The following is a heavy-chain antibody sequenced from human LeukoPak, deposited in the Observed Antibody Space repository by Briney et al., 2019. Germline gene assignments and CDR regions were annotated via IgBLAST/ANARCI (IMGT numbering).Heavy chain of an antibody. CDR3: ARDDKIAVAGT. D-gene: IGHD6-19*01. Sequence: PSETLSLTCAVYGGSFSGYYWSWIRQPPGKGLEWIGEINHSGSTNYNPSLKSRVTISVDTSKNQFSLKLSSVTAADTAVYYCARDDKIAVAGTWGQGTLVTVSS. V-gene: IGHV4-34*01. CDR1: GGSFSGYY. CDR2: INHSGST. J-gene: IGHJ4*02.